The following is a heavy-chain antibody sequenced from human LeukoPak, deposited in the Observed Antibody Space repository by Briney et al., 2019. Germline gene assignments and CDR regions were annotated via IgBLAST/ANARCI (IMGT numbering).Heavy chain of an antibody. D-gene: IGHD6-13*01. CDR3: ATVPRIPAVGNTEYFQY. V-gene: IGHV5-51*01. J-gene: IGHJ1*01. Sequence: GESLKISCKGSGYSFTSYWIAWVRQMPGNGLEWMGIVNPADSDTRYSPSFQGQVTISVDKSISTAYLQWSSLQASDTAMYYCATVPRIPAVGNTEYFQYWGQGTLVTVSS. CDR2: VNPADSDT. CDR1: GYSFTSYW.